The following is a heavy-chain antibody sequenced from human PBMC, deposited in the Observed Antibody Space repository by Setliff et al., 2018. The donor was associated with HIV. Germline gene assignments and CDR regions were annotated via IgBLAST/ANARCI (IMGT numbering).Heavy chain of an antibody. CDR3: ARLRVLQLLEWSNNYYYGLDV. J-gene: IGHJ6*02. D-gene: IGHD3-3*01. Sequence: GASVKVSCKASGGTFRSYAITWVRQAPGQGLEWMGRIIPIFGIANYAQKFQGSVTITADESTSTAYMEPSSLRSEDTAVYYCARLRVLQLLEWSNNYYYGLDVWGQGTTVTVSS. V-gene: IGHV1-69*13. CDR1: GGTFRSYA. CDR2: IIPIFGIA.